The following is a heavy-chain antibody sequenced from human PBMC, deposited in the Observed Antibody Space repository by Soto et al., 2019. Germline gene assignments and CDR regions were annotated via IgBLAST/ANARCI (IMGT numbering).Heavy chain of an antibody. CDR2: ISYDGSNK. CDR1: GFTFSSYG. Sequence: PGGSLRLSCAASGFTFSSYGMHWVRQAPGKGLEWVAVISYDGSNKYYADSVKGRFTISRDNSKNTLYLQMNSLRAEDTAVYYCAKEGGGLELRAGYYYYGMDVWGQGTTVTVSS. J-gene: IGHJ6*02. D-gene: IGHD1-7*01. CDR3: AKEGGGLELRAGYYYYGMDV. V-gene: IGHV3-30*18.